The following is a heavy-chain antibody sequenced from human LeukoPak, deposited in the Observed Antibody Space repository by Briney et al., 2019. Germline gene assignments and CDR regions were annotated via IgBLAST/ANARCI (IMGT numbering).Heavy chain of an antibody. CDR2: IYHSGST. V-gene: IGHV4-38-2*02. CDR3: AGDFWSGYYFRD. D-gene: IGHD3-3*01. CDR1: GYSISSGYY. Sequence: TSETLSLTCSFSGYSISSGYYWGWIRQPPGQGLEWIGNIYHSGSTYYNPSLKSRVTISVDTSKNQFSLELSSVTAADTAVYYCAGDFWSGYYFRDWGQGTLVTVSS. J-gene: IGHJ4*02.